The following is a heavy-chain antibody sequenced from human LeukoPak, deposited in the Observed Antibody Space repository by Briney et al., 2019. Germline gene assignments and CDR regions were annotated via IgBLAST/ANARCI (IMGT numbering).Heavy chain of an antibody. CDR1: DGSISSSSYY. CDR3: ARLGSGSYCDY. Sequence: PSETLSLTCTVSDGSISSSSYYWGWIRQPPGKGLEWIGSIYYSGSTYYNPSLKSRVTISVDTSKNQFSLKLSSVTAADTAVYYCARLGSGSYCDYWGQGTLVTVSS. CDR2: IYYSGST. D-gene: IGHD1-26*01. J-gene: IGHJ4*02. V-gene: IGHV4-39*01.